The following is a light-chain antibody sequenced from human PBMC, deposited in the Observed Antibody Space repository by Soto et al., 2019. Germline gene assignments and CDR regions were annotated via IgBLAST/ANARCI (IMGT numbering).Light chain of an antibody. CDR1: SSDVGGYYF. CDR3: CSYAGSFNYV. Sequence: QSALTQPRSVSGSPGQSVTSSCTGTSSDVGGYYFVSWYQQHPGKAPKLMIYDDTKRPSGVPDRFSGSKSGNTASLTISGLQAEDEADYYCCSYAGSFNYVFGTGTKVTVL. J-gene: IGLJ1*01. V-gene: IGLV2-11*01. CDR2: DDT.